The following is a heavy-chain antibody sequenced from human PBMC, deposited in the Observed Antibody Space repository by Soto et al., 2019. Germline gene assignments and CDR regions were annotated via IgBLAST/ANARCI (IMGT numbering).Heavy chain of an antibody. D-gene: IGHD6-25*01. CDR2: INDGGTST. Sequence: EVQLLESGGGLVQPGGSLRLSCAASGFTFSSYAMSWVRQAPGKGLDWISAINDGGTSTYYADSVEGRLTTSRDNSKNTLYLQMNSLRADDTAVYYCAKGSGRHRPYYFDYWGQGTLVTVSS. CDR1: GFTFSSYA. CDR3: AKGSGRHRPYYFDY. J-gene: IGHJ4*02. V-gene: IGHV3-23*01.